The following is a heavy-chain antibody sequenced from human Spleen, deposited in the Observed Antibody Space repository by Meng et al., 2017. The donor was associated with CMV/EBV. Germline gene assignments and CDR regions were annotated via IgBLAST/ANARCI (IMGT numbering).Heavy chain of an antibody. V-gene: IGHV1-69*01. J-gene: IGHJ4*02. D-gene: IGHD3-22*01. Sequence: QVQLVQSGAEVKKPGASVKVSCKASGYTFTGYYMHWVRQAPGQGLEWMGGIIPIFGTANYAQKFQGRVTITADESTSTAYMELSSLRSEDTAVYYCARGRANYYDSSGYYYAPYYWGQGTLVTVSS. CDR3: ARGRANYYDSSGYYYAPYY. CDR1: GYTFTGYY. CDR2: IIPIFGTA.